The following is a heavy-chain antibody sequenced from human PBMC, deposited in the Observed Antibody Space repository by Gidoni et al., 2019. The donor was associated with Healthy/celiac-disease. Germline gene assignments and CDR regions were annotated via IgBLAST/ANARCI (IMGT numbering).Heavy chain of an antibody. J-gene: IGHJ4*02. Sequence: QVQLVESGGGVVQPGRSLRLSCAASGFTFSSYAMHWVRQAPGKGLEWVAVISYDGSNKYYADSVKGRFTISRDNSKNTLYLKMNSLRAEDTAVYYCARDGLDDRPFPFDYWGQGTLVTVSS. CDR1: GFTFSSYA. D-gene: IGHD3-22*01. V-gene: IGHV3-30-3*01. CDR3: ARDGLDDRPFPFDY. CDR2: ISYDGSNK.